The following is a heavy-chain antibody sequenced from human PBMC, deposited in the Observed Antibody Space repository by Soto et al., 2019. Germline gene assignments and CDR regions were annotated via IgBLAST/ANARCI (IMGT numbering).Heavy chain of an antibody. D-gene: IGHD5-18*01. CDR2: IIPIFGTA. CDR1: GYTFTGYY. CDR3: ARAREPEYSSAIFFDI. V-gene: IGHV1-69*13. Sequence: ASVKVSCKASGYTFTGYYMHWVRQAPGQGLEWMGWIIPIFGTANYAQKFQGRVTITADEATSTAYMALSSLRSEDTAVYYYARAREPEYSSAIFFDIWGQGALVTLSS. J-gene: IGHJ4*02.